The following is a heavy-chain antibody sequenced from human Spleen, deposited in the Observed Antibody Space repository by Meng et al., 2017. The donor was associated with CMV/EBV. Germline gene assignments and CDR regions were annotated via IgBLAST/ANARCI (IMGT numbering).Heavy chain of an antibody. Sequence: GESLKLSCAASGFSFSTSSMNWVRQAPGKGLEWRSYISVSSGSINYADSVKGRFTISRDNAKNSLYLQMSSLRVEDTAVYYCAGGQWTLRYWGQGTLVTVSS. V-gene: IGHV3-48*04. CDR3: AGGQWTLRY. D-gene: IGHD2-8*01. CDR2: ISVSSGSI. CDR1: GFSFSTSS. J-gene: IGHJ4*02.